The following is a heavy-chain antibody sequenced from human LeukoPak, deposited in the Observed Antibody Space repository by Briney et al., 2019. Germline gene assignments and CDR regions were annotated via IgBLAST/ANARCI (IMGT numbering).Heavy chain of an antibody. CDR1: GFIFSNYG. V-gene: IGHV3-48*04. D-gene: IGHD6-19*01. Sequence: PGGSLRLSCAASGFIFSNYGMHWVRQAPGKGLEWVSYISSSGSTIYYADSVKGRFTISRDNAKNSLYLQMNSLRAEDTAVYYCARAGIAVAGTGWGQGTLVTVSS. CDR3: ARAGIAVAGTG. J-gene: IGHJ4*02. CDR2: ISSSGSTI.